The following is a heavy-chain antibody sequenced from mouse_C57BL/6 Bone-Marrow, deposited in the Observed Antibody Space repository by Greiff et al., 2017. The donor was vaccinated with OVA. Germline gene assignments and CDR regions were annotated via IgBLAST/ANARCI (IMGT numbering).Heavy chain of an antibody. Sequence: VQLQQSGAELARPGASVKLSCKASGYTFTSYGISWVKQRTGQGLEWIGEIYPRSGITYYNEKFKGKATLTADKSSSTAYMELRSLTSEDSAVYFCARGWLPSFAYWGQGTLVTVSA. V-gene: IGHV1-81*01. CDR1: GYTFTSYG. D-gene: IGHD2-3*01. CDR3: ARGWLPSFAY. CDR2: IYPRSGIT. J-gene: IGHJ3*01.